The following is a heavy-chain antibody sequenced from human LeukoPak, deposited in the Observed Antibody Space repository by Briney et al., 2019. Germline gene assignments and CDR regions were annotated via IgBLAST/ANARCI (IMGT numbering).Heavy chain of an antibody. CDR2: IYYSGST. D-gene: IGHD6-19*01. Sequence: PSETLSLTCTVSGGSISSSSYYWGWIRQPPGKGLEWIGSIYYSGSTNYNPSLKSQVTISVDTSKNQFSLKLSSVTAADTAVYYCARGAVAGNYYYYYMDVWGKGTTVTVSS. J-gene: IGHJ6*03. CDR3: ARGAVAGNYYYYYMDV. CDR1: GGSISSSSYY. V-gene: IGHV4-39*07.